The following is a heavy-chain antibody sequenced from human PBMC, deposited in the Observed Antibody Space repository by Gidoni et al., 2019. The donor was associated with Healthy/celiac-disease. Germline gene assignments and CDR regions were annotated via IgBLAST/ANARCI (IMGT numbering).Heavy chain of an antibody. CDR1: GFTFSSYS. D-gene: IGHD3-10*01. V-gene: IGHV3-21*01. CDR3: ARSGSGDQNLGYNWFDP. Sequence: EVQLVESGGGLVKPGGSLRLSCAASGFTFSSYSMNWVRQAPGKGLEWVSSISSSSSYIYYADSVKGRFTISRDNAKNSLYLQMNSLRAEDTAVYYCARSGSGDQNLGYNWFDPWGQGTLVTVSS. J-gene: IGHJ5*02. CDR2: ISSSSSYI.